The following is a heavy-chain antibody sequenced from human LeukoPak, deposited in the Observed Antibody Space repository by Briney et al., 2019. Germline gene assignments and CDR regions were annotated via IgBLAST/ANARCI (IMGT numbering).Heavy chain of an antibody. D-gene: IGHD3-10*01. Sequence: GGSLRLSCAASGFTFSSSAVHWVRQAPGKGLEWVAVISYDGSNKFYADSVKGRFTISRDNSKNALYLQMNSLRADDTAVYYCAREGMVRDFDYWGQGTLVTVSS. V-gene: IGHV3-30-3*01. CDR3: AREGMVRDFDY. J-gene: IGHJ4*02. CDR1: GFTFSSSA. CDR2: ISYDGSNK.